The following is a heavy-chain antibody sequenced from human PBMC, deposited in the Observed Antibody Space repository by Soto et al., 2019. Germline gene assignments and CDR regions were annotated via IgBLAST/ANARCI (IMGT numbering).Heavy chain of an antibody. J-gene: IGHJ4*02. D-gene: IGHD3-10*01. Sequence: EVQLLESGGGSVQPGGSLRLSCAASGFTFSNYAMTWVRQAPGKGLEGVSTMSGTAGNTYYADSVKGRFTISRDNSKNTLYLQLNSLRAEDTAVYYCAKKYYFGSGSYVFDFDYWGQGTLVTVSS. CDR2: MSGTAGNT. V-gene: IGHV3-23*01. CDR3: AKKYYFGSGSYVFDFDY. CDR1: GFTFSNYA.